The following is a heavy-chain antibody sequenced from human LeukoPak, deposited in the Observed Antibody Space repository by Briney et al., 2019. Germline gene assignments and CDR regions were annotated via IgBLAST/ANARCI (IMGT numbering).Heavy chain of an antibody. V-gene: IGHV7-4-1*02. D-gene: IGHD6-13*01. CDR2: INTNTGNP. J-gene: IGHJ6*02. CDR1: GYTFTSYA. CDR3: ARERWDEYSSSWYYYYYGMDV. Sequence: SVKVSCKASGYTFTSYAMNWVRQAPGQGLEWMGWINTNTGNPTYAQGCTGRFVFSLDTSVSTAYLQISSLKAEDTAVYYCARERWDEYSSSWYYYYYGMDVWGQGTTVTVSS.